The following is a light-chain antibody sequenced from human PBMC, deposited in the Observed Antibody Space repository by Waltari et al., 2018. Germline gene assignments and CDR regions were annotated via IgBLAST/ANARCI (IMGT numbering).Light chain of an antibody. J-gene: IGLJ3*02. Sequence: QSVLTQTPSVSGAPGQRVIISCTGSSSNIGPGYDVHWYQQLPGTAPKLLISGNNTRPSGFPDRFFGSKSGTSASLAITGLQAEDEADYYCQSYDSSLSHWVFGGGTKLTVL. CDR1: SSNIGPGYD. CDR3: QSYDSSLSHWV. CDR2: GNN. V-gene: IGLV1-40*01.